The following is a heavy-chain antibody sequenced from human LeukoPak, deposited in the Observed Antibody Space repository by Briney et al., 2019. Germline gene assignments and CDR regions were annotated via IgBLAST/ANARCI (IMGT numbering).Heavy chain of an antibody. Sequence: AGSLRLSCAASGFTFSSYAMSWVRQAPGKGLEWVSAISGSGGSTYYADSVKGRFTISRDNSKKTLYLQMNSLRAEDTAVYYSAVGSYLDRNFDYWGQGTLVTVSS. V-gene: IGHV3-23*01. CDR1: GFTFSSYA. J-gene: IGHJ4*02. CDR3: AVGSYLDRNFDY. D-gene: IGHD1-26*01. CDR2: ISGSGGST.